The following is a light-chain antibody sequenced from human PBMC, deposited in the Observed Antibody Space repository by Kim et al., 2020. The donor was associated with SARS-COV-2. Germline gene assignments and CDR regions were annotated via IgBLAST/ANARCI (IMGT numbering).Light chain of an antibody. J-gene: IGLJ2*01. CDR1: RSDVGGYIH. CDR3: CSYAGTYSVV. V-gene: IGLV2-11*01. Sequence: QSALTQPRSVSGSPGQSVTISCTGTRSDVGGYIHVSWYQQHPGKAPKLMIYDVTKRPSGVPDRFSGFKSGNTASLTISGLQAEDEGDYYCCSYAGTYSVVFGRGTQLTVL. CDR2: DVT.